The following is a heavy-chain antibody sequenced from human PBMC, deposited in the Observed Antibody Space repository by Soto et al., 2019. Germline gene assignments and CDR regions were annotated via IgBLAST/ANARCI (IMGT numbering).Heavy chain of an antibody. D-gene: IGHD1-1*01. CDR1: GYTFTSYG. V-gene: IGHV1-18*01. CDR2: ISAYNGNT. Sequence: ASVKVSCKASGYTFTSYGLSWVRQAPGQGLEWMGWISAYNGNTKYEQKLQGRVTMTTNTSTSTAYMELRSLRSVDTAVYYCARGDNWNAFDPWGQGTLVTVSS. CDR3: ARGDNWNAFDP. J-gene: IGHJ5*02.